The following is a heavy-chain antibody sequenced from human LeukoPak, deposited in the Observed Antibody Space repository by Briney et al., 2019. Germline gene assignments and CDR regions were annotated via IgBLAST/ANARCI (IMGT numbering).Heavy chain of an antibody. CDR1: GFSFSGHW. CDR3: AYRNNFEY. Sequence: GGSLRLSCAASGFSFSGHWMNWVRQPSGKGLEWVANIKADGSEKYYVDSVKGRFTISRDDAKRTVDLQMDNLRAEDTAIYYCAYRNNFEYWGQGALVTVSS. D-gene: IGHD1-26*01. V-gene: IGHV3-7*05. CDR2: IKADGSEK. J-gene: IGHJ4*02.